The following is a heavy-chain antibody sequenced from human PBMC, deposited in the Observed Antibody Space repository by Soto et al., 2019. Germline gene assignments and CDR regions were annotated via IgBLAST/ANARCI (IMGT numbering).Heavy chain of an antibody. CDR3: AKYFLTGYSPINWFDP. D-gene: IGHD3-9*01. J-gene: IGHJ5*02. V-gene: IGHV3-23*01. Sequence: PGGSLRLSCAASGFTFSSYAMSWVRQAPGKGLEWVSAISGSGGSTYYADSVKGRFTISRDNSKNTLYLQMNSLRAEDTAVYYCAKYFLTGYSPINWFDPWGQGALVTVSS. CDR1: GFTFSSYA. CDR2: ISGSGGST.